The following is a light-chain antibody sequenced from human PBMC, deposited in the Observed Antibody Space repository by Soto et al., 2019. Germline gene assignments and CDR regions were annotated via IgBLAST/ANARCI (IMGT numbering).Light chain of an antibody. J-gene: IGKJ4*01. CDR3: QQRSSWPLT. CDR2: DAY. Sequence: EVVLTQSPATLSLSPGERATLSCRASQSVNNYLAWYQQKPGQAPRLLIYDAYNRATGIPARFRGSGSGTDFTLTINSLEPDDVAVYYCQQRSSWPLTFGGGTKVEIK. V-gene: IGKV3-11*01. CDR1: QSVNNY.